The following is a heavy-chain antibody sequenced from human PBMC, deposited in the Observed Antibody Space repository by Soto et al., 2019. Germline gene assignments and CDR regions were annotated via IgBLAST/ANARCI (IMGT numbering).Heavy chain of an antibody. CDR3: ARSRGVSGSSFDY. CDR2: IYHSGST. Sequence: WTWIRPHPGKGLEWIGYIYHSGSTFYNPSLKSRVTISLDTSKIQFSLKVTSVTAADTAVYYCARSRGVSGSSFDYWGQGTLVTVSS. J-gene: IGHJ4*02. V-gene: IGHV4-31*02. D-gene: IGHD3-10*01.